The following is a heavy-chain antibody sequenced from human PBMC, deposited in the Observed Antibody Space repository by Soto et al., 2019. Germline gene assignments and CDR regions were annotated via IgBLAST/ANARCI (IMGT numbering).Heavy chain of an antibody. CDR3: ARSDCTNGVCSTPSGGPYGMDV. CDR1: GGTFSSYA. Sequence: QVQLVQSGAEVKKPGSSVKVSCKASGGTFSSYAISWVRQAPGQGLEWMGGIIPIVGTANYAQKFQGRVTITGDKSASTAYMWVRSMRSEDTAVYYCARSDCTNGVCSTPSGGPYGMDVWGQGTKVTVSS. V-gene: IGHV1-69*06. J-gene: IGHJ6*02. CDR2: IIPIVGTA. D-gene: IGHD2-8*01.